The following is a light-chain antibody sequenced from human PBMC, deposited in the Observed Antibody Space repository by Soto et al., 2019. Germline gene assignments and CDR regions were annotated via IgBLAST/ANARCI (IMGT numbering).Light chain of an antibody. CDR1: RSDVSGYNY. CDR3: RSYASSGIEV. V-gene: IGLV2-14*01. CDR2: DVS. J-gene: IGLJ2*01. Sequence: QSALTQPAFVSGSPGQSIIISCTGTRSDVSGYNYVVWYPKHSGKAPRVLIHDVSRRPSGVSNRFSGSKSGDTASLTISGLQVEDEADDYRRSYASSGIEVFGGSIQLTVL.